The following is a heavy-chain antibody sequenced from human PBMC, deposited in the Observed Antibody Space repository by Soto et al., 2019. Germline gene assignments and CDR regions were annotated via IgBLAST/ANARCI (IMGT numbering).Heavy chain of an antibody. Sequence: WTWIRQHPGRGLEWIGYIYYRGATFYNPSLRGRISISSDTSKNQFSLTLSSVTAADTAVYYCARAPDGTVAFDVWGQGTLVTVSS. CDR3: ARAPDGTVAFDV. V-gene: IGHV4-31*02. J-gene: IGHJ4*02. CDR2: IYYRGAT. D-gene: IGHD1-1*01.